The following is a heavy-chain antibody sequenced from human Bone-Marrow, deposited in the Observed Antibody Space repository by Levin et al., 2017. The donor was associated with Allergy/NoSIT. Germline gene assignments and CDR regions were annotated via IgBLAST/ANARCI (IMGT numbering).Heavy chain of an antibody. Sequence: SCTVSSGSVSSATYYWNWIRQPPGKGLEWVAYIYYTGSTNYNPSLKNRVTISIDTSKNQFSLKLTSVTAADTAVYYCARADYGDYSSYYGMDVWGQGTTVTVSS. V-gene: IGHV4-61*01. CDR1: SGSVSSATYY. CDR2: IYYTGST. D-gene: IGHD4-17*01. CDR3: ARADYGDYSSYYGMDV. J-gene: IGHJ6*02.